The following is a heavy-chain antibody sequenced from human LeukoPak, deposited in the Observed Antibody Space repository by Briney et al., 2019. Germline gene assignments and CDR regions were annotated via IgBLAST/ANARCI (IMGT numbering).Heavy chain of an antibody. CDR1: GLTFSTYW. Sequence: GGSLRLSCAASGLTFSTYWMSWVRQAPGRGLEWVSSIRPSGDNTYYGDSVKGRFTISRDNSKNTVYLQMNNMRVDDTAVYYCARVAGWHWFDPWGQGTLVTVSS. V-gene: IGHV3-23*01. CDR2: IRPSGDNT. J-gene: IGHJ5*02. D-gene: IGHD6-19*01. CDR3: ARVAGWHWFDP.